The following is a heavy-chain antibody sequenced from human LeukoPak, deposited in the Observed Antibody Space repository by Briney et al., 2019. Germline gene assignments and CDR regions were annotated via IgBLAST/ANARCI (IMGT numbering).Heavy chain of an antibody. J-gene: IGHJ3*02. CDR3: ARAQFGGTHSDAFDI. CDR1: GFTFTTYG. V-gene: IGHV3-30*02. D-gene: IGHD1-7*01. Sequence: GGSLRLSCAASGFTFTTYGMHWVRQAPGKGLEWVAFIQNDEVDKFYADSVKGRFTISRDNAKNSLYLQMNSLRAEDTAVYYCARAQFGGTHSDAFDIWGQGTMVTVSS. CDR2: IQNDEVDK.